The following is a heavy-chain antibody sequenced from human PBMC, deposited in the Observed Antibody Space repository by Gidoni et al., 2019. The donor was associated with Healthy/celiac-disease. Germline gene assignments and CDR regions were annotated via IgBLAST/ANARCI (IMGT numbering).Heavy chain of an antibody. CDR2: IYYIGST. D-gene: IGHD2-8*01. J-gene: IGHJ4*02. CDR1: GGSISSSSYY. V-gene: IGHV4-39*01. Sequence: QLQLQESGPGLVKPSETLSLTCTVSGGSISSSSYYWGCIRPPPGKGLEWLWSIYYIGSTYYIPALKSRVTISVDTSKNQFSLNLSSVTAADTAVYYCASTGVSGWDGYFDYWGQGTLVTVSS. CDR3: ASTGVSGWDGYFDY.